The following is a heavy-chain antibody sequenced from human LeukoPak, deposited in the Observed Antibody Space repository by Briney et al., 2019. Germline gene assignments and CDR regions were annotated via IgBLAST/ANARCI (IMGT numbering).Heavy chain of an antibody. Sequence: PGRSLRLSCAASGFTFSSYAMHWVRQAPGKGLEWVAVISYDGSNKYYADSVKGRFTISRDNSKNTLYLQMNSLRAEDTAVYYCARPRTYLYYYYYMDVWGKGTTVTVSS. D-gene: IGHD1-14*01. CDR1: GFTFSSYA. V-gene: IGHV3-30*04. CDR2: ISYDGSNK. CDR3: ARPRTYLYYYYYMDV. J-gene: IGHJ6*03.